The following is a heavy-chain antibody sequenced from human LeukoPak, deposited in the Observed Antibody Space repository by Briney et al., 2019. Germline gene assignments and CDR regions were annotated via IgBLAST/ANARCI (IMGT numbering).Heavy chain of an antibody. Sequence: GGSLRLSCAASGFSFSNYWMTWVRQAPGKGLEWVANIKQDGSEKYFVGSVKGRFTISRDNAKNSLYLQMNSLRAEDTAVYYCTRDFYGDYVHTYFDSWGQGTLVTVSS. J-gene: IGHJ4*02. CDR3: TRDFYGDYVHTYFDS. D-gene: IGHD4-17*01. CDR2: IKQDGSEK. CDR1: GFSFSNYW. V-gene: IGHV3-7*01.